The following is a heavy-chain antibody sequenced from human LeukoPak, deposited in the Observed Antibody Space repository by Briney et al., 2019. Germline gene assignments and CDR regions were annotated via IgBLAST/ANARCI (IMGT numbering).Heavy chain of an antibody. D-gene: IGHD2-15*01. CDR2: IRKRVNGSSM. V-gene: IGHV3-72*01. CDR1: GFTFSDHY. J-gene: IGHJ3*02. Sequence: GGSLRLSCAASGFTFSDHYMDWVRQAPGKGLEWVGRIRKRVNGSSMVYAGSVSGRFFISRDDSKNSVYLQMDSLKTEDTALYYCSRTSCCGSTSPWDPFDIWGQGTMVTVSS. CDR3: SRTSCCGSTSPWDPFDI.